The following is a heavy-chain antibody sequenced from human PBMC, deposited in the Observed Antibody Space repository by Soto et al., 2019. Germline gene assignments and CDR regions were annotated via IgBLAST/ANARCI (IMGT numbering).Heavy chain of an antibody. CDR1: GFACSSNG. Sequence: PGGSVRLNCAAAGFACSSNGMHWVHQAPGKGLEWVAVIWYDGSNKYYADSVKGRFTISRDNSKNTLYLQMNSLRAEDTAVYYCARPKGPMRAGLRFLEPLPMDVWGKGTTVTVSS. V-gene: IGHV3-33*01. D-gene: IGHD3-3*01. CDR3: ARPKGPMRAGLRFLEPLPMDV. J-gene: IGHJ6*03. CDR2: IWYDGSNK.